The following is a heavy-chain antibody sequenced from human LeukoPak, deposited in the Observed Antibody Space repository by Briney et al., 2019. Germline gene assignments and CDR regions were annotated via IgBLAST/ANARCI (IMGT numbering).Heavy chain of an antibody. CDR2: ISAYNGNT. Sequence: ASVKVSCKASGYTFTIYGISCVRQAPGQGLEWMGCISAYNGNTHYAQKLQRRVTMTADTSTSTAYMELRSLRSDDTAVYYCARDIVGVPAAKTPWVPEYWGQGTLVTVSS. CDR1: GYTFTIYG. J-gene: IGHJ4*02. D-gene: IGHD2-2*01. CDR3: ARDIVGVPAAKTPWVPEY. V-gene: IGHV1-18*04.